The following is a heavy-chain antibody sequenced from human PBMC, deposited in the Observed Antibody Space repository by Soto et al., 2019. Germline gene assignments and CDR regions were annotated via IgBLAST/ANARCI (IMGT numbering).Heavy chain of an antibody. CDR1: GGSISSSY. CDR2: IYDSGST. J-gene: IGHJ3*02. CDR3: VRQSRLLGILTGYYLRFDI. Sequence: TSETLSLTCTVSGGSISSSYWSWIRQPPGKGLEWIGYIYDSGSTYYNSSLKSRVTMSVDTSKNQFSLKLSSVTAADTAVYYCVRQSRLLGILTGYYLRFDIWGQGTMVTVSS. V-gene: IGHV4-59*08. D-gene: IGHD3-9*01.